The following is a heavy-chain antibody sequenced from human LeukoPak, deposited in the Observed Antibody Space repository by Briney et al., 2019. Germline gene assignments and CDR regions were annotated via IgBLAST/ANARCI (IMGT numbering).Heavy chain of an antibody. CDR1: GGSISSGSYY. J-gene: IGHJ6*03. Sequence: SQTLSLTCTVSGGSISSGSYYWSWIRQPAGKGLEWIGRIYTSGSTNYNPSLKSRVTISVDTSKNQFSLKLSSVTAADTAVYYCAREERFTYYDILTGTNYYYYYMDVWGKGTTVTISS. CDR3: AREERFTYYDILTGTNYYYYYMDV. D-gene: IGHD3-9*01. V-gene: IGHV4-61*02. CDR2: IYTSGST.